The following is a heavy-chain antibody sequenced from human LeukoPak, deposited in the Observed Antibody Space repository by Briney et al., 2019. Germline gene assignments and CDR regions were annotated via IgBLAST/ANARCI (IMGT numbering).Heavy chain of an antibody. CDR1: GFTFSSYW. V-gene: IGHV3-7*04. Sequence: GGSLRLSCAASGFTFSSYWMSWVRQAPGKGLEWVANIMQDGSEKYYVDSVKGRFTISRDNSKNTLYLQMNSLRAEDTAVYYCARGSSTSLTSYGMDVWGQGTTVTVSS. J-gene: IGHJ6*02. CDR3: ARGSSTSLTSYGMDV. CDR2: IMQDGSEK. D-gene: IGHD2-2*01.